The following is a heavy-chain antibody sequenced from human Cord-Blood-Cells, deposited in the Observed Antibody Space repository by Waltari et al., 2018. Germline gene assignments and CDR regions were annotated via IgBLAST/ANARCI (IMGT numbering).Heavy chain of an antibody. V-gene: IGHV4-34*01. D-gene: IGHD3-16*01. Sequence: QVQLQQWGAGLLKPSETLSLTCAVYAGSFSGYSWSWTRQPPGKGLEWIGEINHSGSTNYNPSLKSRVTISVDTSKNQFSLKRSSVTAADTAVYYCARGQRLGMGEVYWGQGTLVTVSS. CDR1: AGSFSGYS. CDR3: ARGQRLGMGEVY. J-gene: IGHJ4*02. CDR2: INHSGST.